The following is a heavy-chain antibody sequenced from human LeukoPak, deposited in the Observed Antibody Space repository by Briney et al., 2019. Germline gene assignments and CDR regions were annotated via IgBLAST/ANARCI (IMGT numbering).Heavy chain of an antibody. D-gene: IGHD3-10*01. CDR1: GYTFTSHD. J-gene: IGHJ4*02. CDR3: TRGSYSGSYRAD. Sequence: ASVKVSCKASGYTFTSHDINWVRQATGQGFEWMGWMNPNTGNTGYAQKFQGRVTMTRDTSISTAYMELSNLTSEDTAVYYCTRGSYSGSYRADWGQGTLVTVSS. CDR2: MNPNTGNT. V-gene: IGHV1-8*01.